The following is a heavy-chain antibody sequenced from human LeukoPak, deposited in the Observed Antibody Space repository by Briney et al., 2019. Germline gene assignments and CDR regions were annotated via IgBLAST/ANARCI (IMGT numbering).Heavy chain of an antibody. J-gene: IGHJ4*02. V-gene: IGHV4-4*07. CDR1: GGSISSYY. CDR3: AREGYCSSTSCYLILDY. CDR2: IYTSGST. Sequence: SETLSLTCTASGGSISSYYWSWIRQPAGKGLEWIGRIYTSGSTNYNPSLKSRVTMSVDTSKNQFSLKLSSVTAADTAVYYCAREGYCSSTSCYLILDYWGQGTLVTVSS. D-gene: IGHD2-2*01.